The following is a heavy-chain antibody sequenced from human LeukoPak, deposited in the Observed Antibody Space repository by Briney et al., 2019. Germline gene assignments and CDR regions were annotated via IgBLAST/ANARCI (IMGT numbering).Heavy chain of an antibody. CDR3: ARDGCGGDCYSIYYGMDV. CDR2: ISSSSSYI. CDR1: GFTFSSYS. D-gene: IGHD2-21*02. J-gene: IGHJ6*02. Sequence: PGGSLRLSCAASGFTFSSYSMNWVRQAPGKGLEWVSSISSSSSYIYYADSVKGRFTISRDNAKNPLYLQMNSLRAEDTAVYYCARDGCGGDCYSIYYGMDVWGQGTTVTVSS. V-gene: IGHV3-21*01.